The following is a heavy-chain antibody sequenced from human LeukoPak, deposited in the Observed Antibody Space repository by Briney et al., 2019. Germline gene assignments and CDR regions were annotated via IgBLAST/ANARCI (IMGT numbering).Heavy chain of an antibody. D-gene: IGHD3-10*01. V-gene: IGHV4-59*08. CDR3: ARGGVLDGMDV. Sequence: SETLSLTCTVSGGSISSYYWSWIRQPPGKGLEWIGYIYYSGSTNYNPSLKSRVTISVDTSKNQFSLKLSSVTAADTAVYYCARGGVLDGMDVWGQGTTVTVSS. CDR1: GGSISSYY. J-gene: IGHJ6*02. CDR2: IYYSGST.